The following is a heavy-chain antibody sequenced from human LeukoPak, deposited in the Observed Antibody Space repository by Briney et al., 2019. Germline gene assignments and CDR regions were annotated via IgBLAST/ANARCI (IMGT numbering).Heavy chain of an antibody. D-gene: IGHD3-3*01. CDR3: TRGKYYDFWSGYYPDY. J-gene: IGHJ4*02. CDR1: GFTFGDYV. Sequence: GRSLRLSCTASGFTFGDYVMSWVRQAPGKGLEWVGFIRSKGYGGTTEYAASVKGRFTISRDDTKSIAYLQMNSLKTEDTAVYYCTRGKYYDFWSGYYPDYWGQGTLVTVSS. CDR2: IRSKGYGGTT. V-gene: IGHV3-49*04.